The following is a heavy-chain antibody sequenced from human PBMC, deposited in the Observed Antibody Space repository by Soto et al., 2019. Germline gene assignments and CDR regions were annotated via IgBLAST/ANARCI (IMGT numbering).Heavy chain of an antibody. V-gene: IGHV1-69*02. CDR3: ARARWNDRRSGFDY. Sequence: QVQLVQSGAEVKKPGSSVKVSCKASGGTFSSYTISWVRQAPGQGLEWMGRIIPILGIANYAQKFQGRVTITADKSTSTAYMELSSLRSEDRAVYYCARARWNDRRSGFDYWGQGTLVTVSS. CDR1: GGTFSSYT. CDR2: IIPILGIA. J-gene: IGHJ4*02. D-gene: IGHD1-1*01.